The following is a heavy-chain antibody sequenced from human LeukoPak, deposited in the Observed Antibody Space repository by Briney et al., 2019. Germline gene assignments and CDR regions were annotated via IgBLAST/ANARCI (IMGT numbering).Heavy chain of an antibody. Sequence: GASVKVSCKASGYTFTSYGISWVRQAPGQGLEWMGWISGYNGNTKFAQKLQGRVTMTTDTSTSTAYMELRSLRSDDTAVYYCARAALGYCSSTSCYVRGYYFDYWGQGTLVTVSS. CDR2: ISGYNGNT. D-gene: IGHD2-2*01. CDR3: ARAALGYCSSTSCYVRGYYFDY. V-gene: IGHV1-18*01. J-gene: IGHJ4*02. CDR1: GYTFTSYG.